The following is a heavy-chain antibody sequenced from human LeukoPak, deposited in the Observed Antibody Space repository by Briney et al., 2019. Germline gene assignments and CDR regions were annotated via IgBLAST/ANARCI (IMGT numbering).Heavy chain of an antibody. D-gene: IGHD6-6*01. J-gene: IGHJ4*02. CDR1: GYTFTSYA. Sequence: GASVKVSCKASGYTFTSYAMHWVRQAPGQRLEWMGWINAGNGNTKYSQKFQGRVTITRDTSASTAYMELSSLRSEDTAVYYCARGLKEYYYFDYWGQGTLVTVSS. V-gene: IGHV1-3*01. CDR3: ARGLKEYYYFDY. CDR2: INAGNGNT.